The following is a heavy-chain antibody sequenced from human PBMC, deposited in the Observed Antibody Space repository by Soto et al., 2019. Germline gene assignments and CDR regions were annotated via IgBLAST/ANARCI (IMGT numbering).Heavy chain of an antibody. CDR3: ARLEAYYDSSGYDNWFDP. Sequence: QVQLVQSGAEVKKPGASVKVSCKASGYTFTSYGISWVRQAPGQGLEWMGWISAYNGNTNYAQKLQGRVTMTTDTSTSTAYMELRGLRSDDTAVYYCARLEAYYDSSGYDNWFDPWGQGTLVTVSS. CDR2: ISAYNGNT. D-gene: IGHD3-22*01. J-gene: IGHJ5*02. V-gene: IGHV1-18*01. CDR1: GYTFTSYG.